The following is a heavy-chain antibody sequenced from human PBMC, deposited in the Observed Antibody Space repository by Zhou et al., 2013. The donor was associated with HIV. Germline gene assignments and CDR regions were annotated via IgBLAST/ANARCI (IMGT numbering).Heavy chain of an antibody. Sequence: QVQLVQSGAEVKKPGSSVKVSCKASGGTFSSYAISWVRQAPGQGLEWMGRIIPILGIANYAQKFQGRVTITADKSTSTAYMELSSLRSEDTAVYYCAAAAVTYLSWYFDLWGRGTLVTVSS. J-gene: IGHJ2*01. CDR3: AAAAVTYLSWYFDL. CDR2: IIPILGIA. V-gene: IGHV1-69*04. CDR1: GGTFSSYA. D-gene: IGHD6-19*01.